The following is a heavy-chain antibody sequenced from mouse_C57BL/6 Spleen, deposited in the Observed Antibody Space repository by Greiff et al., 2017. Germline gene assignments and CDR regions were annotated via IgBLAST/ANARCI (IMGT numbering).Heavy chain of an antibody. V-gene: IGHV14-4*01. Sequence: VQLQQSGAELVRPGASVKLSCTASGFNIKDDYMHWVKQRPEQGLERIGWIDPENGDTEYASKFQGKATITADTSSNTAYLQLSSLTSEDTAVYYCTTEDGNYFDYWGQGTTLTVAS. J-gene: IGHJ2*01. CDR2: IDPENGDT. D-gene: IGHD2-1*01. CDR3: TTEDGNYFDY. CDR1: GFNIKDDY.